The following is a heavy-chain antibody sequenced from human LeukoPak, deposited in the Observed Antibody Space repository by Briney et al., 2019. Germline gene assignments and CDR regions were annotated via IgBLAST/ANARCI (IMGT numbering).Heavy chain of an antibody. CDR3: ARGSSSFTGYDYFDY. D-gene: IGHD6-6*01. CDR2: ISSSSSTI. CDR1: GFTFSSYS. V-gene: IGHV3-48*01. J-gene: IGHJ4*02. Sequence: GGSLRLSCAASGFTFSSYSMNWVRQAPGKGLEWVSYISSSSSTIYYADSVKGRFTISRDNAKNSLYLQMNSLRAEDTAVYYCARGSSSFTGYDYFDYWGQGTLVTVSS.